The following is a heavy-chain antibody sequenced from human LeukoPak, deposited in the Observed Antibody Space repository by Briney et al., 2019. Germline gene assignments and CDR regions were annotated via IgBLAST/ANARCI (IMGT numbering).Heavy chain of an antibody. CDR1: GFTFNNYW. CDR2: IKQDGSEK. Sequence: GGSLRLSCAASGFTFNNYWMSWVRQAPGKGLEWVANIKQDGSEKYYVDSVKGRFTISRDNAKNSLYLQMNSLRAEDTAVYYCARDGGYDFWSGYYYYMDVWGKGTTVTVSS. CDR3: ARDGGYDFWSGYYYYMDV. V-gene: IGHV3-7*01. J-gene: IGHJ6*03. D-gene: IGHD3-3*01.